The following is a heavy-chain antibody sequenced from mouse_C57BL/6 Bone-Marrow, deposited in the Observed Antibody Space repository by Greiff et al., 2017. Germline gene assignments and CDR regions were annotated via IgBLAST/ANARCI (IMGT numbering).Heavy chain of an antibody. D-gene: IGHD1-1*01. V-gene: IGHV3-6*01. CDR1: GYSITSGYY. Sequence: EVHLVESGPGLVKPSQSLSLTCSVTGYSITSGYYWNWIRQFPGNKLEWMGYISYDGSNNYNPSLKNRISITRDTSKNQFFLKLNSVTTEDTATYYCALITRDAMDYWGQGTSVTVSS. CDR3: ALITRDAMDY. J-gene: IGHJ4*01. CDR2: ISYDGSN.